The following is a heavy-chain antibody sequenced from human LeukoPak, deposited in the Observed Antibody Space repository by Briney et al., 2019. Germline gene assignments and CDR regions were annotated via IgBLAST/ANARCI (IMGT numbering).Heavy chain of an antibody. CDR2: IIPILGIA. Sequence: SVKVSCKASGGTFSSYAISWVRQAPGQGLEWMGRIIPILGIANYAQKFQGRVTITADKSTSTAYMELSSLGSEDTAVYYCASRLAVAGTIPDYWGQGTLVTVSS. V-gene: IGHV1-69*04. J-gene: IGHJ4*02. CDR3: ASRLAVAGTIPDY. CDR1: GGTFSSYA. D-gene: IGHD6-19*01.